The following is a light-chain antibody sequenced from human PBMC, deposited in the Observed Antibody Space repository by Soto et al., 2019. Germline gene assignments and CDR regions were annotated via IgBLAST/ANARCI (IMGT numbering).Light chain of an antibody. CDR2: DAS. J-gene: IGKJ4*01. Sequence: EIVLTQSPATLSLSPGERATLSCRASQSVGSSLAWYQQKPGQAPRLLIYDASTRATGIPARFSGSGSGTDFTLTISSLEPEDFAVSYCQQRTNWPLTFGGGTKVEIK. CDR3: QQRTNWPLT. CDR1: QSVGSS. V-gene: IGKV3-11*01.